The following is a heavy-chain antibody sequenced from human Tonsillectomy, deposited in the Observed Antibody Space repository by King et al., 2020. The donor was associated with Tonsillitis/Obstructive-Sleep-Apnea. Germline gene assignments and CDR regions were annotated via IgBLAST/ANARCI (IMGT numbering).Heavy chain of an antibody. Sequence: VQLQQWGAGLLKPSETLSLTCAVYGGSFSGYYWAWIRQPPGKGLEWIGEIDHSGSTNYNPSLKSRVTISVDTSKNHFSLKLSSVTAADTAVYYWARKKVEFYMDVWGKGTTVTVSS. CDR1: GGSFSGYY. V-gene: IGHV4-34*01. D-gene: IGHD3-10*01. CDR2: IDHSGST. J-gene: IGHJ6*03. CDR3: ARKKVEFYMDV.